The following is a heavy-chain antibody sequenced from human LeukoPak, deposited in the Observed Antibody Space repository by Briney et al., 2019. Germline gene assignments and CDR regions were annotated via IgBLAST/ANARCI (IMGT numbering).Heavy chain of an antibody. D-gene: IGHD2-21*02. Sequence: GGSLRLSCAASGFTFSSYAMSWVRQAPGRGLEWVSAISGSGGSTYYADSVKGRFTISRDNSKNTLYLQMNSLRAEDTAVYYCAKPQNGGRHIVVVTAIRPFDYWGQGTLVTVSS. CDR1: GFTFSSYA. V-gene: IGHV3-23*01. J-gene: IGHJ4*02. CDR2: ISGSGGST. CDR3: AKPQNGGRHIVVVTAIRPFDY.